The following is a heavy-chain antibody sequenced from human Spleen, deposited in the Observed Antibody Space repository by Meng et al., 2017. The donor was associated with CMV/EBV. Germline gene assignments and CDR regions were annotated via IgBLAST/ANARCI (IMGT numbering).Heavy chain of an antibody. CDR1: GGSISSYY. V-gene: IGHV4-59*01. Sequence: SETLSLTCTVSGGSISSYYWGWIRQPPGKGLEWIGYIYYSGSTNYNPSLKSRVTISVDTSKNQFSLKLSSVTAADTAVYYCARAVATIGGYYYGMDVWGQGTTVTVSS. J-gene: IGHJ6*02. CDR3: ARAVATIGGYYYGMDV. CDR2: IYYSGST. D-gene: IGHD5-12*01.